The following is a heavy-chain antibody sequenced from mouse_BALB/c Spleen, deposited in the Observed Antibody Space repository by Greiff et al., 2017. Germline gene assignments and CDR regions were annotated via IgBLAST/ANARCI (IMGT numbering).Heavy chain of an antibody. CDR1: GFSLTGYG. Sequence: VQLQQSGPGLVAPSQSLSITCTVSGFSLTGYGVNWVRQPPGKGLEWLGMIWGDGSTDYNSALKSRLSISKDNSKSQVFLKMNSLQTDDTARYYCARDRAEGYDYYAMDYWGQGTSVTVSS. V-gene: IGHV2-6-7*01. CDR3: ARDRAEGYDYYAMDY. D-gene: IGHD2-2*01. J-gene: IGHJ4*01. CDR2: IWGDGST.